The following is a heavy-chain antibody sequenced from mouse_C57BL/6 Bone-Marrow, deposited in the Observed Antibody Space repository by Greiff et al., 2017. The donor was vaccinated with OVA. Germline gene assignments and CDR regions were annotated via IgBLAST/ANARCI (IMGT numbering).Heavy chain of an antibody. J-gene: IGHJ1*03. CDR3: ARETTVVARGWYFDV. V-gene: IGHV1-81*01. CDR1: GYTFTSYG. CDR2: IYPRSGNT. D-gene: IGHD1-1*01. Sequence: VKLQQSGAELARPGASVKLSCKASGYTFTSYGISWVKQRPGQGLEWIGEIYPRSGNTYYNEKFKGKATLTADKSSSTAYMELRSLTSEDSAVYYCARETTVVARGWYFDVWGTGTTVTVSS.